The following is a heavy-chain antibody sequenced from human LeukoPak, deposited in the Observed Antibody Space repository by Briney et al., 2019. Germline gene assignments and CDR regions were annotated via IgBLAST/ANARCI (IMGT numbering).Heavy chain of an antibody. Sequence: ASVKVSCKASGGTFSSYAISWVQQAPGQGLEWMGGIIPIFGTANYAQKFQGRVTITADESTSTAYMELSSLRSEDTAVYYCARDRDGSYLDYWGQGTLVTVSS. J-gene: IGHJ4*02. CDR3: ARDRDGSYLDY. D-gene: IGHD5-24*01. CDR2: IIPIFGTA. V-gene: IGHV1-69*13. CDR1: GGTFSSYA.